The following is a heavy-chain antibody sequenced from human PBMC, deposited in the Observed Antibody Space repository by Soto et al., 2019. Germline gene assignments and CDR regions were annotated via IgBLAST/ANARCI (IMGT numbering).Heavy chain of an antibody. Sequence: LRLSCAASGFTFSSYGMHWVRQAPGKGLEWVAVISYDGSNKYYADSVKGRFTISRDNSKNTLYLQMNSLRAEDTAVYYCANDLCCGYTHYRMAFSARGTTVIVSS. CDR1: GFTFSSYG. D-gene: IGHD5-12*01. J-gene: IGHJ6*02. CDR2: ISYDGSNK. V-gene: IGHV3-30*18. CDR3: ANDLCCGYTHYRMAF.